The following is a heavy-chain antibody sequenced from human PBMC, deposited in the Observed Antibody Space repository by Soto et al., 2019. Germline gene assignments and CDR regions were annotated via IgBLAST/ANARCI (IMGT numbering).Heavy chain of an antibody. Sequence: PSETLSLTCTVTGGSISNSYWSWIRQPPGKGLEWIGEIYHSGSTNYNPSLKSRVTISVDKSKNQFSLKLSSVTAADTAVYYCARDWTRYSSGWYYGMDVWGQGTTVTVSS. CDR2: IYHSGST. CDR1: GGSISNSY. CDR3: ARDWTRYSSGWYYGMDV. V-gene: IGHV4-59*12. J-gene: IGHJ6*02. D-gene: IGHD6-19*01.